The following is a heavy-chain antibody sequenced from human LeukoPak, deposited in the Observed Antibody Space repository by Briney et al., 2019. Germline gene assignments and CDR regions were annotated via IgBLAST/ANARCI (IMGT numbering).Heavy chain of an antibody. CDR2: ISSSSSYI. CDR3: AKEGSGSYTLFDY. Sequence: PGGSLRLSCAASGFTFSTHWMNWVRQAPGKGLEWVSSISSSSSYIYYADSVKGRFTISRDNAKNSLYLQMNSLRAEDTAVYYCAKEGSGSYTLFDYWGQGTLVTVSS. D-gene: IGHD1-26*01. J-gene: IGHJ4*02. V-gene: IGHV3-21*01. CDR1: GFTFSTHW.